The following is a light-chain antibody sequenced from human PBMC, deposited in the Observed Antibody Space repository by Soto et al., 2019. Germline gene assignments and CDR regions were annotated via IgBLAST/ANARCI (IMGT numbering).Light chain of an antibody. J-gene: IGKJ3*01. CDR1: QSVAANY. CDR3: HQYGTAPLT. Sequence: EVVWTQSPGTLSLSPGERAALSCRASQSVAANYLAWYQQKRGQAPRLLIYGASSRATGIPDRFSGRWSGTDFTLTISRLQPEDLSVYYCHQYGTAPLTFGPGTKVDIK. V-gene: IGKV3-20*01. CDR2: GAS.